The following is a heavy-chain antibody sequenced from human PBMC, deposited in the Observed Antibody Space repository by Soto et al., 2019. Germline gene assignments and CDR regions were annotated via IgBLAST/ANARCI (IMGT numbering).Heavy chain of an antibody. CDR3: ANWGKSGSDF. CDR1: GFTFSFNH. CDR2: ISSTGGTI. V-gene: IGHV3-23*01. Sequence: EVVLLESGGGLVQPGGSLRLSCAASGFTFSFNHMSWVRQAPGKGLEWVAGISSTGGTIYYADPVKGRVTISRDNSKNTLYLHMDSLRAEDTAVDCCANWGKSGSDFWGQGTFVSVSS. D-gene: IGHD3-16*01. J-gene: IGHJ4*02.